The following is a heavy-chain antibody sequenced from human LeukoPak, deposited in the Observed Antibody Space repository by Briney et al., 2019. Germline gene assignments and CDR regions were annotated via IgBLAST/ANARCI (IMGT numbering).Heavy chain of an antibody. CDR1: GFTFDDYA. CDR3: AKDIYYYDSSGHDAFDI. CDR2: ISWNSGSI. D-gene: IGHD3-22*01. J-gene: IGHJ3*02. V-gene: IGHV3-9*01. Sequence: GRSLRLSRAASGFTFDDYAMHWVRQAPGKGLEWVSGISWNSGSIGYADSVKGRFTISRDNAKNSLYLQMNSLRAEDTALYYCAKDIYYYDSSGHDAFDIWGQGTMVTVSS.